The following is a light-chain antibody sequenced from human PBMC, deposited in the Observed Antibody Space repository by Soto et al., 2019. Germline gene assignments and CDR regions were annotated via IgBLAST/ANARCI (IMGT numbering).Light chain of an antibody. CDR3: QQYDRSKT. V-gene: IGKV3-20*01. J-gene: IGKJ1*01. CDR2: AAY. Sequence: EIVLTQSPGTLSLSPGERATLSCRASQSLTRSYLAWYQQRPGQAPRLLIYAAYSRATGIPDLFSGSGSGTELTLTISRLEPEDFAVYYCQQYDRSKTFGQGTRVEIK. CDR1: QSLTRSY.